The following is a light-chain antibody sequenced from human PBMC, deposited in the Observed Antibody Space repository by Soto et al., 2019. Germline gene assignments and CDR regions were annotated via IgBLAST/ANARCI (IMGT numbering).Light chain of an antibody. CDR1: QSGSNY. CDR3: QQRTNWPRLT. V-gene: IGKV3-11*01. J-gene: IGKJ4*01. CDR2: GAS. Sequence: EIVLTQSPATLSLSPGERATLSCRASQSGSNYLAWYQQKPGQAPRLLIYGASNRATGIPARFSGSGSGTDFTLTITSLEPEDFAVYYCQQRTNWPRLTFGGGTKVELK.